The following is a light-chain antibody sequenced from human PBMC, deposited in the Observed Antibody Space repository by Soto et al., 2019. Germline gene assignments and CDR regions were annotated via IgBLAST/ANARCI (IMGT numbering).Light chain of an antibody. Sequence: QPVLTQSSSASASLGSSVKLTCTLSSGHSSYIIAWHQQQPGKAPRYLMKLEGSGSYNKGSGVPDRFSGSSSGADRYLTISNLRFEDEADYYCETWDSNTHVFGGGTKVTVL. CDR2: LEGSGSY. V-gene: IGLV4-60*02. CDR3: ETWDSNTHV. CDR1: SGHSSYI. J-gene: IGLJ3*02.